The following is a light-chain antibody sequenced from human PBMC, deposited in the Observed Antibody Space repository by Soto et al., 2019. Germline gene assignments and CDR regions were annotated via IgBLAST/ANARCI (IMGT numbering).Light chain of an antibody. CDR1: SSNIGNNY. V-gene: IGLV1-51*01. CDR3: AAWHDSLNGVL. J-gene: IGLJ2*01. Sequence: QSVLTQSPSVSAAPGQKVTISCSGSSSNIGNNYVSWYQQVPGTAPKLLIYDNNKRPSGIPDRFSGSKSGTSGTLDITGLQTGDEADYYCAAWHDSLNGVLFGGWTKLTVL. CDR2: DNN.